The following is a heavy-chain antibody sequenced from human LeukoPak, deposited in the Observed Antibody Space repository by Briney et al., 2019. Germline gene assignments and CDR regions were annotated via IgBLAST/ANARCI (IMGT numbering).Heavy chain of an antibody. CDR3: AKDPGLLWFGELSHYYFDY. CDR2: ISGSGGST. CDR1: GFTFSSYA. D-gene: IGHD3-10*01. Sequence: GGSLRLSCAASGFTFSSYAMSWVRQAPGKGLEWVSAISGSGGSTYYADSVKGRFTISRDNSKNTLYLQMNSLRAEDTAVYYCAKDPGLLWFGELSHYYFDYWGQGTLVTVSS. J-gene: IGHJ4*02. V-gene: IGHV3-23*01.